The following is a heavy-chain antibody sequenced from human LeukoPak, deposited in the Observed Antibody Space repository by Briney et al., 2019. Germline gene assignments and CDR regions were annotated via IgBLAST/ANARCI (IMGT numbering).Heavy chain of an antibody. CDR2: INWNGGST. Sequence: GGSLRLSCAASGFTFDDYDMSSVRQAPGKGLEWVSDINWNGGSTGYADSVKGRFTISRDNAKNSLYLQMNSLRAEDTALYYCAGGGGWYWGQGTLVTVSS. V-gene: IGHV3-20*04. J-gene: IGHJ4*02. CDR3: AGGGGWY. CDR1: GFTFDDYD. D-gene: IGHD2-15*01.